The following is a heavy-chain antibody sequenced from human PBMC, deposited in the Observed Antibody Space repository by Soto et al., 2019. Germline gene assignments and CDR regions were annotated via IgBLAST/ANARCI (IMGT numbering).Heavy chain of an antibody. D-gene: IGHD3-22*01. V-gene: IGHV1-18*01. CDR1: GYTFTSYG. Sequence: GASVKFSCKASGYTFTSYGISWVRQAPGQGLEWMGWISAYNGNTNYAQKLQGRVTMTTDTSTSTAYMELRSLRSDDTAVYYCARAWYYYDSSGYPDAFDIWGQGTMVTVSS. CDR3: ARAWYYYDSSGYPDAFDI. J-gene: IGHJ3*02. CDR2: ISAYNGNT.